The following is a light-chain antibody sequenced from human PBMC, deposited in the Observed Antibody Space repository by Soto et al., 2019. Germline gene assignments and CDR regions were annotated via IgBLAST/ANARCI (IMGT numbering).Light chain of an antibody. CDR2: GVS. J-gene: IGKJ4*01. Sequence: DTQMPHSPSSWSPSVGARVPITSRASKNFHSYLNWYKQTPGKPPELLIFGVSNLESGVPSRFSGSGSGTDFTLTISSLQREDFASYYCQQSFTTPLTFGGGTKVEIK. CDR3: QQSFTTPLT. V-gene: IGKV1-39*01. CDR1: KNFHSY.